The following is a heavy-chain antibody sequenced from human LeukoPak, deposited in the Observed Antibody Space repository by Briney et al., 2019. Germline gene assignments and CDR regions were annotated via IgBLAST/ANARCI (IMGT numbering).Heavy chain of an antibody. CDR2: ILGLGGASRT. Sequence: GGTLRLSCSASGFSFSTDGMSWVRQAPGKGLEWVSGILGLGGASRTYYADSVKGRFTISRDNSKNTLYLQMNSLRAEDTAVYYCARDADFWSGLWPNYYYYYMDVWGKGTTVTVSS. D-gene: IGHD3-3*01. CDR3: ARDADFWSGLWPNYYYYYMDV. V-gene: IGHV3-23*01. CDR1: GFSFSTDG. J-gene: IGHJ6*03.